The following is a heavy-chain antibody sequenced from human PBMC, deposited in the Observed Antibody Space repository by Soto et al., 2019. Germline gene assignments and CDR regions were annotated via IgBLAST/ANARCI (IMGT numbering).Heavy chain of an antibody. CDR1: GYSFTSYW. Sequence: PGESLKISCKGSGYSFTSYWISWVRQMPGKGLEWMGRIDPSDSYTNYSPSFQGHVTISADKSISTAYLQWSSLKASDTAVYYCARHPLRYFDSSGMDVWGQGTTVTVSS. J-gene: IGHJ6*02. CDR3: ARHPLRYFDSSGMDV. V-gene: IGHV5-10-1*01. CDR2: IDPSDSYT. D-gene: IGHD3-9*01.